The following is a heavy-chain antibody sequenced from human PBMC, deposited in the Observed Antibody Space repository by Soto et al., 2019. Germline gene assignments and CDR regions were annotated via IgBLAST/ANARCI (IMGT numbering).Heavy chain of an antibody. CDR3: ARDAGIVVVPAAMGLDY. CDR1: GFTFSSYG. V-gene: IGHV3-33*01. Sequence: QVQLVESGGGVVQPGRSLRLSCAASGFTFSSYGMHWVRQAPGKGLEWVAVIWYDGSNKYYADSVKGRFTISRDNSKNPLYQQMNSLRAEDTAVYYCARDAGIVVVPAAMGLDYWGQGTLVTVCS. CDR2: IWYDGSNK. J-gene: IGHJ4*02. D-gene: IGHD2-2*01.